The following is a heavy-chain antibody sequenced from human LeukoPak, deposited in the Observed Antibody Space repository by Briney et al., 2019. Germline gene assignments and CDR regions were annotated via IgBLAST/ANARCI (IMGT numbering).Heavy chain of an antibody. CDR1: GGSVSSGIYS. J-gene: IGHJ4*02. CDR2: IYYSGSS. V-gene: IGHV4-61*01. Sequence: SETLSLTCTVSGGSVSSGIYSWRWIRQPPGKGLEWIGYIYYSGSSNYNPSLMSRVAISVDTSKNQFSLKLGSVTAADAAVYYCARGESSNWSFDYWGQGTLVTVSS. D-gene: IGHD6-13*01. CDR3: ARGESSNWSFDY.